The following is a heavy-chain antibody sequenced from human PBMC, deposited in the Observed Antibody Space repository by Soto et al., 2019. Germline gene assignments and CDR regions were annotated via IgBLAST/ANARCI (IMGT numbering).Heavy chain of an antibody. D-gene: IGHD2-15*01. CDR2: IYYSGST. J-gene: IGHJ6*03. V-gene: IGHV4-59*06. CDR1: GGSISSYY. Sequence: PSETLSLTCTVSGGSISSYYWSWIRQPPGKGLEWIGYIYYSGSTYYNPSLKSRVTISVDTSKNQFSLKLSSVTAAGTAVYYCARMRVYCSGGSCYTPSYYMDVWGKGTTVTVSS. CDR3: ARMRVYCSGGSCYTPSYYMDV.